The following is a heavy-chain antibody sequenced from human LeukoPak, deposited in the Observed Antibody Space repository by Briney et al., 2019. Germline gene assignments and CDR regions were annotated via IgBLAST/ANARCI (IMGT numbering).Heavy chain of an antibody. D-gene: IGHD3-10*01. V-gene: IGHV4-30-2*01. CDR1: GGSISSGGYS. J-gene: IGHJ6*04. Sequence: SETLSLTCAVSGGSISSGGYSWSWIRQPPGKGLEWIGYIYHSGSTYYNPSLKSRVTISVDRSKNQFSLKLSSVTAADTAVYYCARGGYYYDMDVWGKGTTVTVSS. CDR3: ARGGYYYDMDV. CDR2: IYHSGST.